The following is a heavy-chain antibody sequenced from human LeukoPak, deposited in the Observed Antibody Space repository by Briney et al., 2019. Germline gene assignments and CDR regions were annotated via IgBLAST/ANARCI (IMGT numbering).Heavy chain of an antibody. CDR3: ARGGPAAHYYYYYMDV. CDR2: IYYSGTT. D-gene: IGHD2-2*01. V-gene: IGHV4-59*01. J-gene: IGHJ6*03. Sequence: SETLSLTCTVSGGSISTYYWNWIRQPPGKRLEWIGYIYYSGTTNYNPSLKSRVSMSVDTSKNQFSLKLSSVTAADTAVYYCARGGPAAHYYYYYMDVWGKGTTVTISS. CDR1: GGSISTYY.